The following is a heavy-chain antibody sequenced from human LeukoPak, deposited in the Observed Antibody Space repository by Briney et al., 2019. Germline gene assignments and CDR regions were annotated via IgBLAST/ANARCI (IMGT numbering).Heavy chain of an antibody. CDR3: ANIAAAGKAYGY. CDR1: GGSFSGYY. D-gene: IGHD6-13*01. CDR2: INHSGST. V-gene: IGHV4-34*01. Sequence: PSETLSLTCAVYGGSFSGYYWSWIRQPPGKGLEGIGEINHSGSTNYNPSLKSRVTISVDTSKNQFSLKLSSVTAADTAVYYCANIAAAGKAYGYWGQGTLVTVSS. J-gene: IGHJ4*02.